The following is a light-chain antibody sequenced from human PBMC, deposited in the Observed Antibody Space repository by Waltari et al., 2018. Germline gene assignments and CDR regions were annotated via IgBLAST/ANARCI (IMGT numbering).Light chain of an antibody. CDR2: VNSDGSH. Sequence: QLVLTQSPSASASLGASVTLTCTLSSGHGSNIIAWHQQQPEKGPRYLMKVNSDGSHTKGDEIPDCFSGSSSGAERYLTISSVQSEDEADYYCQTGGHGTWVFGGGTKLTVL. CDR3: QTGGHGTWV. J-gene: IGLJ3*02. V-gene: IGLV4-69*01. CDR1: SGHGSNI.